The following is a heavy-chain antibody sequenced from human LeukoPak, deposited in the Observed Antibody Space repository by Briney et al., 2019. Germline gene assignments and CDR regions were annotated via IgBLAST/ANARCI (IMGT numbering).Heavy chain of an antibody. CDR2: INPNSGGT. D-gene: IGHD2-15*01. V-gene: IGHV1-2*02. J-gene: IGHJ3*02. CDR3: ARRTVLLVGAFDI. CDR1: GYTFAGYY. Sequence: ASVKVSCKASGYTFAGYYMHWVRQAPGQGLEWMGWINPNSGGTNYAQKFQGRVTMTRDTSISTAYMELSRPRSDDTAVYYCARRTVLLVGAFDIWGQGTMVTVSS.